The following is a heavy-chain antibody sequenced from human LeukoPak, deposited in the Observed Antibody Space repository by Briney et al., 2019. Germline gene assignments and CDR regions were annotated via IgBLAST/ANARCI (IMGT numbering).Heavy chain of an antibody. CDR3: AIQPWGSGNNWYFDL. V-gene: IGHV1-2*02. CDR1: GYTFTNYG. J-gene: IGHJ2*01. D-gene: IGHD7-27*01. CDR2: ISPNSGGT. Sequence: ASVKVSCKASGYTFTNYGISWVRQAPGQGLEWMGWISPNSGGTDYAQKFQGRVTMTRDTSISTTYVELSSLTSDDTAVYYCAIQPWGSGNNWYFDLWGRGTLVTVSS.